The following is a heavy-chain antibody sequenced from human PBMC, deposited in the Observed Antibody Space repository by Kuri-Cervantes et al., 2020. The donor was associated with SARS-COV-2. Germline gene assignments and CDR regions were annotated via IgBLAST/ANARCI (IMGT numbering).Heavy chain of an antibody. CDR3: ARGVGGGETFDF. CDR2: IHHAVGT. CDR1: GFTFDDYG. V-gene: IGHV4-34*01. Sequence: GSLRLSCAASGFTFDDYGMSWVRQAPGKGLEWIGEIHHAVGTFYTPSLRSRATIFLDTSKNQFSLKLRSVTAADTAMYYCARGVGGGETFDFWGQGTLVTVSS. J-gene: IGHJ4*02. D-gene: IGHD3-16*01.